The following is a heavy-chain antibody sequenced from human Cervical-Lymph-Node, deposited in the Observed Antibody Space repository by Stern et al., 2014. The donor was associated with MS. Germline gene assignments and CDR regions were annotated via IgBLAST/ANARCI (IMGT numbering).Heavy chain of an antibody. J-gene: IGHJ4*02. CDR1: GYTFTSYH. D-gene: IGHD1-1*01. V-gene: IGHV1-46*01. CDR3: ASDTTGEDYFDY. CDR2: INLSDGST. Sequence: QVQLVQSGAEVKKPGASVKVSCKASGYTFTSYHMHWVRQAPGQGLEWMGIINLSDGSTNYAQQFQGRVTLTRDTSASTVYTELSSLRSDDTAVYYCASDTTGEDYFDYWGQGGLVTVSS.